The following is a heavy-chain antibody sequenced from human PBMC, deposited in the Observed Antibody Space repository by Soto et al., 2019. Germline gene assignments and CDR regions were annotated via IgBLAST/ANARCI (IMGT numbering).Heavy chain of an antibody. V-gene: IGHV3-11*06. CDR2: ISSSSSYT. D-gene: IGHD2-15*01. CDR3: ARDEPVVVVAATGDEGDAFDI. Sequence: QVQLVESGGGLVKPGGSLRLSCAASGFTFSDYYMSWIRQAPGKGLEWVSYISSSSSYTNYADSVKGRFTISRDNAKNSLYLQMNSLRAEDTAVYYCARDEPVVVVAATGDEGDAFDIWGQGTMVTVSS. CDR1: GFTFSDYY. J-gene: IGHJ3*02.